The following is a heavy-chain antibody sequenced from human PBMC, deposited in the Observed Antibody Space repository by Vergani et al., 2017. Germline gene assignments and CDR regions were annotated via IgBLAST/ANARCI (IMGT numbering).Heavy chain of an antibody. CDR1: GFIFSHYW. V-gene: IGHV3-7*01. J-gene: IGHJ5*02. D-gene: IGHD3-22*01. Sequence: EVQLVESGGGLVQPGGSLRLSCAASGFIFSHYWMSWVRQAPGKGLEWVANINQDGSEKYYVDSVKGRFTISRDNAKNSLYLQMNSLRAEDTALYYCARINYYGSSGYSLTRWHNWLDPWGQGNLITCSS. CDR3: ARINYYGSSGYSLTRWHNWLDP. CDR2: INQDGSEK.